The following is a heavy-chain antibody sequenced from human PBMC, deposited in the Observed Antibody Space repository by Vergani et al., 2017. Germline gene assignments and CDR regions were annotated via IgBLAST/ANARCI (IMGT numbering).Heavy chain of an antibody. CDR1: GFTFSDFY. CDR2: VSGSGNTK. V-gene: IGHV3-11*04. J-gene: IGHJ1*01. D-gene: IGHD2-15*01. CDR3: ARISGGSAPYLHY. Sequence: QMHLVESGGDLVKPGGSLRLSCAASGFTFSDFYMSWIRQAPGKGLEWISHVSGSGNTKYYADSVKGRFTISRDNAKTTLYLQMNSLRDEDRGVYYCARISGGSAPYLHYWGQGTLVTVAS.